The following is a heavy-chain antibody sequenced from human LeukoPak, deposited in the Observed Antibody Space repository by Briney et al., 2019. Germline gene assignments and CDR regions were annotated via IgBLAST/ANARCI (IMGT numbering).Heavy chain of an antibody. CDR3: ARDFRYSGSYHHWFDP. CDR2: ISYDGSNK. CDR1: GFTFSSYA. J-gene: IGHJ5*02. D-gene: IGHD1-26*01. Sequence: GGSLRLSCAASGFTFSSYAMHWVRQAPGKGLEWVAVISYDGSNKDYADSVNGQFTISRDNSKNTLYLQMNSLRAEDTAVYYCARDFRYSGSYHHWFDPWGQGTLVSVSS. V-gene: IGHV3-30*03.